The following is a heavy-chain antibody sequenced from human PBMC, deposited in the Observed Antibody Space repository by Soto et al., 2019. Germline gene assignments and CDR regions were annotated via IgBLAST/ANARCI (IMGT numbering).Heavy chain of an antibody. CDR2: ISAYNGNT. CDR1: GYTFTNFG. D-gene: IGHD1-7*01. J-gene: IGHJ4*02. Sequence: ASVKVSCKASGYTFTNFGICWVRQAPGQGLEWVAWISAYNGNTNYVETLQDRVTLTTDTSTNTAYMELRSLRSDDTAIYYCARDNEDTGTSDYWCPGTMVTVSS. CDR3: ARDNEDTGTSDY. V-gene: IGHV1-18*01.